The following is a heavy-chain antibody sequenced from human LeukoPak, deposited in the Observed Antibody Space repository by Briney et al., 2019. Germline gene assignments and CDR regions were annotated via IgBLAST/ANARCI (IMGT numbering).Heavy chain of an antibody. Sequence: PGGSLRLSCAASGFTFSRFPMHWVRQAPGKGLEWVAALSFDGSHKYSADSVKGRFTTSRDNSKNTLYLQMNSLRAEDTAVYYCARYLMTPGDGTNAFDIWGQGTMVTVSS. V-gene: IGHV3-30*01. J-gene: IGHJ3*02. CDR1: GFTFSRFP. CDR2: LSFDGSHK. CDR3: ARYLMTPGDGTNAFDI. D-gene: IGHD2-21*01.